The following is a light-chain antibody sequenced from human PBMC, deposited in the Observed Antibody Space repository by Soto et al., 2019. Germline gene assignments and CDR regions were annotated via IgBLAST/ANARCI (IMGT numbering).Light chain of an antibody. Sequence: QSALTQPASVSGSPGQSITISCTGTSGDIGSYNRVSWYQQHPGKAPKLIIYEVTDRPSGVSNRFSGSKSGNTASLTISGLHSDEEAEYYCSSYTGSNTMACGFGAGTKVTVL. CDR3: SSYTGSNTMACG. CDR2: EVT. V-gene: IGLV2-14*01. J-gene: IGLJ1*01. CDR1: SGDIGSYNR.